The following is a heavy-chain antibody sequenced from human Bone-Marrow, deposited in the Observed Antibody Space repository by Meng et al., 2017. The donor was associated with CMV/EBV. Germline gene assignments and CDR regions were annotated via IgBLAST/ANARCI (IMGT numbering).Heavy chain of an antibody. D-gene: IGHD2-21*01. Sequence: SVKVSCKASGGTFSSYTISWVRQAPGQGLEWMGRIIPILGIANYAQKFQGRVTITADKSTSTAYMELSSLRSEDTAVYYCARTGDQAYCGGDCPTGFDPWGQGTLVTVSS. J-gene: IGHJ5*02. V-gene: IGHV1-69*02. CDR3: ARTGDQAYCGGDCPTGFDP. CDR2: IIPILGIA. CDR1: GGTFSSYT.